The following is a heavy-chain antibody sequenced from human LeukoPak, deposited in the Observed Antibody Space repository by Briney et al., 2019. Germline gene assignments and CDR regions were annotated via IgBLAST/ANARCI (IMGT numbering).Heavy chain of an antibody. CDR2: LIGSVAGT. Sequence: GGSLRLSCAASGFTFSDYALGWVRQAPGRGLEWVATLIGSVAGTYYSDSVQGRFTISRDNSKRTLFLQMNSLRAEDTAFYYCAKAELGVDTFFDYWGQGTLVTVSS. V-gene: IGHV3-23*01. D-gene: IGHD3-3*01. CDR1: GFTFSDYA. CDR3: AKAELGVDTFFDY. J-gene: IGHJ4*02.